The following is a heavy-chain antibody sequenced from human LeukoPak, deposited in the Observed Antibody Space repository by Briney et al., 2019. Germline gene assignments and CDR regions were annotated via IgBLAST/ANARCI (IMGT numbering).Heavy chain of an antibody. Sequence: GGSLRLSCAASGFTFSDYYMSWIRQAPGKGLEWVSYISSSGSTIYYADSVKGRFTISRDNAKNSLYLQMNSLRAEDTALYYCATDLAYCGGDCYSGEYYFDYWGQGTLVTVSS. V-gene: IGHV3-11*01. D-gene: IGHD2-21*02. CDR3: ATDLAYCGGDCYSGEYYFDY. CDR2: ISSSGSTI. CDR1: GFTFSDYY. J-gene: IGHJ4*02.